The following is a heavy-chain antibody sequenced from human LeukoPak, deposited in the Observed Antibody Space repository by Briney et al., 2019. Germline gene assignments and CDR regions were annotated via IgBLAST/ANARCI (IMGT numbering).Heavy chain of an antibody. CDR1: GGSIYSYY. D-gene: IGHD6-19*01. CDR3: ARRKNSAWSTDAFDM. Sequence: PSETLSLTCTVSGGSIYSYYGIWIRQPPGKGLEWVGYIYYSGSTSYNPSLKSRVTISVDTSKNQFSLKLNSVTAADTAVYYCARRKNSAWSTDAFDMWGQGTMVTVS. V-gene: IGHV4-59*08. CDR2: IYYSGST. J-gene: IGHJ3*02.